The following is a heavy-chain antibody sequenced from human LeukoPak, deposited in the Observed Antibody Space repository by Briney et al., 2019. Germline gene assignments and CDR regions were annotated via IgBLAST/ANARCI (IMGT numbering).Heavy chain of an antibody. Sequence: SETMSLTSTVSTGSISSYYWSWNRQPPEKGLEWIGYIYYSGRTNYNPSLKSRVTISVDTSKNQFSLKLSAVTAAATAVYYCARSGECSSTSCYTGYYYYYYRDVWGKGTTVTVSS. CDR2: IYYSGRT. V-gene: IGHV4-59*01. D-gene: IGHD2-2*02. CDR1: TGSISSYY. CDR3: ARSGECSSTSCYTGYYYYYYRDV. J-gene: IGHJ6*03.